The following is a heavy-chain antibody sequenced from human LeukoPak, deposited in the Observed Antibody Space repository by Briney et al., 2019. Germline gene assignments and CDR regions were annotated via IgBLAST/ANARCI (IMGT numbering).Heavy chain of an antibody. CDR1: GGSFSGYY. CDR3: AKSFCSSTSCYWITMSFDY. Sequence: PSETLSLTCAVYGGSFSGYYWSWIRQPPGKGLEWVSGISGSGGSTYYADSVKGRLIISRDNSKDTLYLQMSSLRAEDTAVYYCAKSFCSSTSCYWITMSFDYWGQGTLVTVSS. CDR2: ISGSGGST. V-gene: IGHV3-23*01. J-gene: IGHJ4*02. D-gene: IGHD2-2*01.